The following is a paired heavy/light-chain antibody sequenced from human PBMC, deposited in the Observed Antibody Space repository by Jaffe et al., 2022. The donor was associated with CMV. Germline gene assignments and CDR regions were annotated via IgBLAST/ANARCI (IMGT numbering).Heavy chain of an antibody. CDR3: ARGGYYFFDY. Sequence: EVLLVESGGDLVQPGGSLRLSCAASGFAFSNSWIHWVRQAPGKGLVWVSRINSDGTTINYADSVKGRFTISRDNAKNTLYLQMSSLRAEDTAVYYCARGGYYFFDYWGQGTLVTVSS. J-gene: IGHJ4*02. CDR1: GFAFSNSW. V-gene: IGHV3-74*01. CDR2: INSDGTTI. D-gene: IGHD5-12*01.
Light chain of an antibody. J-gene: IGLJ1*01. CDR3: SSFTSSSTYV. CDR1: NSDVGGHNR. Sequence: QSALTQPPSVSGSPGQSVTISCTGTNSDVGGHNRVSWYQQPPGTAPKVMIYDVSNRPSGVPDRFSGSKSGSTASLTISGLQAEDEADYYCSSFTSSSTYVFGTGTKVTVL. CDR2: DVS. V-gene: IGLV2-18*02.